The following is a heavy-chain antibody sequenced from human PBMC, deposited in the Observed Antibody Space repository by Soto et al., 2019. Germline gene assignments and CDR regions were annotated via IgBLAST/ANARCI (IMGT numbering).Heavy chain of an antibody. CDR1: GFSLRTSGVG. D-gene: IGHD6-19*01. CDR3: AKSGSSGWYGWFDP. J-gene: IGHJ5*02. CDR2: IYWNDDK. Sequence: SGPTLVNPTQPLTLTCIFSGFSLRTSGVGVGWIRQPPGKALEWLGFIYWNDDKRYSPSLKSRLTITKDASQNQVVLTMTNTAPVDTATYYCAKSGSSGWYGWFDPWGQGTLVTVSS. V-gene: IGHV2-5*01.